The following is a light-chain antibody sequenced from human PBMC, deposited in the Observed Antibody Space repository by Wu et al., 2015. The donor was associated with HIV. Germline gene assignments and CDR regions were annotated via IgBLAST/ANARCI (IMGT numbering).Light chain of an antibody. J-gene: IGKJ1*01. CDR2: GAS. V-gene: IGKV1-NL1*01. Sequence: IQLTQSPSSLSASVGDRVTITCRASQGISNSLAWYQQKSGKAPKLLLYGASRLESGVPSRFSGSGSGADYTLTISSLQPEDFATYYCQQYYSTPWTFGQGTKVEIK. CDR3: QQYYSTPWT. CDR1: QGISNS.